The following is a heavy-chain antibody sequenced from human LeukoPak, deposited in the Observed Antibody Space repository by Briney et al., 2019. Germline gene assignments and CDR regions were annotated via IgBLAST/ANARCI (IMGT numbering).Heavy chain of an antibody. CDR3: AKRGYDGNSYLISYYHMDV. CDR1: GFTFRSYG. CDR2: ISGSGGST. D-gene: IGHD4-23*01. V-gene: IGHV3-23*01. J-gene: IGHJ6*03. Sequence: GGSLRLSCAASGFTFRSYGMSWVRQAPGEGLEWVSAISGSGGSTYYADSVKGRFTISRDNSKNTLYLQMNSLRAEDAAVYYCAKRGYDGNSYLISYYHMDVWGKGTTVTISS.